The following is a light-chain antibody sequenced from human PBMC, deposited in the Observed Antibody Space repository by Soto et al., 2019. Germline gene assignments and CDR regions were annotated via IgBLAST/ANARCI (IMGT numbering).Light chain of an antibody. CDR2: DVS. V-gene: IGLV2-14*03. CDR3: SSYTSTSTLYV. Sequence: QSALTQPASVSGYPGQSITISCTGTSSDSGGYNYVSWYQQLPGKVPKLIIYDVSNRPSGVSDRFSGSKSRNAASLTISGLQAEDEADYYCSSYTSTSTLYVFGTGTKLTVL. J-gene: IGLJ1*01. CDR1: SSDSGGYNY.